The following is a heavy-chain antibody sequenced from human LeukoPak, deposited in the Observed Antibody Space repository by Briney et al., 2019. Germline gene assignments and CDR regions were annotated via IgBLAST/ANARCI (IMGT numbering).Heavy chain of an antibody. J-gene: IGHJ4*02. Sequence: SETLSLTCTVSGGSISSGSYYWSWIRQPAGKGLEWIGRIYTSGSTNYNPSLKGRVTISVDTSKNQFSLKLSSVTAADTAVYYCARGSFYFDSSGYQYYFDYRGQGTLVTVSS. CDR2: IYTSGST. V-gene: IGHV4-61*02. D-gene: IGHD3-22*01. CDR1: GGSISSGSYY. CDR3: ARGSFYFDSSGYQYYFDY.